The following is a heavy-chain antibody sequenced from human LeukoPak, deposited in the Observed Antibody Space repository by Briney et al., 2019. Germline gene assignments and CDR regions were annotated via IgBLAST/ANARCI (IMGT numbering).Heavy chain of an antibody. Sequence: GGSLRLSCAASGFTFINYWMHWVRQAPGKGLVWVSRITSDGSGANYADSVKGRFSISRDNDENTLYLQMNSLRAEDTAVYYCARVPVAAAGQGIDYWGQGTLVTVSS. J-gene: IGHJ4*02. CDR1: GFTFINYW. CDR3: ARVPVAAAGQGIDY. CDR2: ITSDGSGA. V-gene: IGHV3-74*01. D-gene: IGHD6-13*01.